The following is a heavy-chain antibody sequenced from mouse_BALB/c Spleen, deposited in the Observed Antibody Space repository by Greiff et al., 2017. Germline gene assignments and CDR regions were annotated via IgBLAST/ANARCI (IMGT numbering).Heavy chain of an antibody. CDR1: GFTFSSYG. V-gene: IGHV5-6*01. CDR2: ISSGGSYT. J-gene: IGHJ2*01. CDR3: ARHWMDGYDDGYYFDY. D-gene: IGHD2-2*01. Sequence: EVKLMESGGDLVKPGGSLKLSCAASGFTFSSYGMSWVRQTPDKRLEWVATISSGGSYTYYPDSVKGRFTISRDNAKNTLYLQMSSLKSEDTAMYYCARHWMDGYDDGYYFDYWGQGTTLTVSS.